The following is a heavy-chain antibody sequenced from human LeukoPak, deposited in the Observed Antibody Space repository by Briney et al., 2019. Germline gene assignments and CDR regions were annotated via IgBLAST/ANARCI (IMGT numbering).Heavy chain of an antibody. CDR1: GGSISSGSDY. J-gene: IGHJ4*02. V-gene: IGHV4-61*02. D-gene: IGHD1-26*01. Sequence: SETLSLTCNVSGGSISSGSDYWSWIRQPAGTGLEWIGRIYTSGNTNYNPSLKSRVTISVDTSKNQFSLKLTSVTAADTAVYYCARGSLGPPYYFDYWGQGTLVTVSA. CDR2: IYTSGNT. CDR3: ARGSLGPPYYFDY.